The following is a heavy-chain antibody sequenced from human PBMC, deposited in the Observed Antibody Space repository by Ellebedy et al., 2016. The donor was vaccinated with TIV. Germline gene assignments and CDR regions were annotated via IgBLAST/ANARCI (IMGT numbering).Heavy chain of an antibody. V-gene: IGHV4-59*01. CDR1: GGSISPYY. J-gene: IGHJ4*02. CDR2: SYYTGTT. CDR3: ASAPNQDFYDY. Sequence: MPSETLSLTCSVSGGSISPYYWSWIRQPPGKGLQWIGFSYYTGTTNYNTTLKSRVTISVDTSKNQVSLRLSTVTAADTAVYYCASAPNQDFYDYWGQGTLVTVSS.